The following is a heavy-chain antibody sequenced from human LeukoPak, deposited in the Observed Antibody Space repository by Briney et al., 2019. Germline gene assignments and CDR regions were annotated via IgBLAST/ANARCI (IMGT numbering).Heavy chain of an antibody. V-gene: IGHV4-61*08. CDR3: ARSHYDFWSGYSY. Sequence: SETLSLTCTVSGGSISSGGYYWSWIRQHPGKGLEWIGYIYYSGSTNYNPSLKSRVTISVDTSKNQFSLKLSSVTAADTAVYYCARSHYDFWSGYSYWGQGTLVTVSS. J-gene: IGHJ4*02. CDR1: GGSISSGGYY. CDR2: IYYSGST. D-gene: IGHD3-3*01.